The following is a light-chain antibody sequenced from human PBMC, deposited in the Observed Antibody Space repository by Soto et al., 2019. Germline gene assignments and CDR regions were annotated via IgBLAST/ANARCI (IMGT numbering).Light chain of an antibody. CDR2: EVS. CDR3: SSYAGSKNLVV. CDR1: SSDVGGYNY. V-gene: IGLV2-8*01. Sequence: QSALTQPPSASGSPGQSVTISCTGTSSDVGGYNYVSWYQQHPGKAPKRMIYEVSKRPSGVPDRFSGSKSGNTASLTVSGLQAEDEADYYCSSYAGSKNLVVFGGGTKLTVL. J-gene: IGLJ2*01.